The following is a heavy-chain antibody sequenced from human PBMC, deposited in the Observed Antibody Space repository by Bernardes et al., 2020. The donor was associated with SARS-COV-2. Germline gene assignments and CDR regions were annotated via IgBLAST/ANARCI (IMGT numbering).Heavy chain of an antibody. J-gene: IGHJ4*02. CDR2: ISTSSTYI. V-gene: IGHV3-21*06. CDR1: GFTFNSYS. CDR3: ARVDFSNLYYFDY. D-gene: IGHD4-4*01. Sequence: GGSLRLSCAASGFTFNSYSMNWVRQAPGKGLAWVSSISTSSTYISYSDSVRGRLTISRDNAKNSVYLQMNSLRAEDTAVYYCARVDFSNLYYFDYWGQGTPVTVSS.